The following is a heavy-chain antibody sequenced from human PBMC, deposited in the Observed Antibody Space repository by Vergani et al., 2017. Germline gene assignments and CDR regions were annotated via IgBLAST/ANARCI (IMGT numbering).Heavy chain of an antibody. V-gene: IGHV3-30*02. CDR3: AKKGGSLYYCGVDV. D-gene: IGHD1-26*01. CDR2: IRYDGSNP. CDR1: GYTFGHFH. Sequence: QEQLLQSGGGVVQPGGSLRLSCIGSGYTFGHFHMHWVRQAPGKGLAWVAFIRYDGSNPQYIDSVKGRFTISRDNSKDTLVLQMNGLRPEDKGTYFWAKKGGSLYYCGVDVLGQGTTITVSS. J-gene: IGHJ6*02.